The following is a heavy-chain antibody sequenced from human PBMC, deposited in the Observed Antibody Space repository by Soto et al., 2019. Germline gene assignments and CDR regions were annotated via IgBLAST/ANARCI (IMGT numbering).Heavy chain of an antibody. CDR2: VSTSGRST. D-gene: IGHD2-15*01. J-gene: IGHJ4*02. V-gene: IGHV3-64D*06. Sequence: GGSLRLSCSAAGFIFSESTIYWVRQVPGKGLEAISAVSTSGRSTYYADSVKDRFTISRDNSKNTLFLQMGSLRPEDTAIYYCVKQAHGLDGVAFDYWGQGTQVT. CDR3: VKQAHGLDGVAFDY. CDR1: GFIFSEST.